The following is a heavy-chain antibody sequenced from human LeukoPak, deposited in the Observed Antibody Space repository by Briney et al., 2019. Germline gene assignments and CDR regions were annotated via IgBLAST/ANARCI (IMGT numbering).Heavy chain of an antibody. CDR1: GFTFSSHG. V-gene: IGHV3-30*18. CDR2: ISYDGSTK. D-gene: IGHD6-13*01. Sequence: GGSLRLSCAASGFTFSSHGMQWVRQAPGKGLEWVAVISYDGSTKYYADSVKGRFTISRDNSKNTLYLQMNSLRAEDTAVYYCAKESGSRSYGAYFPHWGQGTLVTVSS. J-gene: IGHJ1*01. CDR3: AKESGSRSYGAYFPH.